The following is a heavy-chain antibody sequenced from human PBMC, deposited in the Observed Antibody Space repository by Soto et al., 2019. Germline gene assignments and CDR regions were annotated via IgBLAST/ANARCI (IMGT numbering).Heavy chain of an antibody. CDR2: IYPGDSDT. V-gene: IGHV5-51*01. Sequence: GESLKISCKGSGYSFTSYWIGWVRQMPGKGLEWMGIIYPGDSDTRYSPSFQGQVTISADKSISTAYLQWSSLKASDTAMYYCARHRRYYDILTGYYPDYWGQGTLVTVSS. CDR1: GYSFTSYW. D-gene: IGHD3-9*01. J-gene: IGHJ4*02. CDR3: ARHRRYYDILTGYYPDY.